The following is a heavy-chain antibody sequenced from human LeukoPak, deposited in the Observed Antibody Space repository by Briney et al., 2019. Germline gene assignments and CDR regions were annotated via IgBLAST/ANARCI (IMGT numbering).Heavy chain of an antibody. CDR1: GGSFSGFY. V-gene: IGHV4-34*01. CDR2: INHRGST. D-gene: IGHD6-13*01. CDR3: ARGHIATAGTVFDS. J-gene: IGHJ4*02. Sequence: SEALSLTCGVHGGSFSGFYWSWIRQSPGKGLEWIGEINHRGSTSYNPSLKSRVTISIDTSKNQFSLNLSSVTAADTAVYYCARGHIATAGTVFDSWGQGTLVTVSS.